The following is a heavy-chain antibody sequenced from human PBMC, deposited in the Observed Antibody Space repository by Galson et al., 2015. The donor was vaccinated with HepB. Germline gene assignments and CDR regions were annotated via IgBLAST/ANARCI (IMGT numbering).Heavy chain of an antibody. CDR2: IWYDGSNK. CDR1: GFTFSSYG. D-gene: IGHD6-19*01. Sequence: SLRLSCAASGFTFSSYGMHWVRQAPGKGLEWVAVIWYDGSNKYYADSVKGRFTISRDNSKNTLYLQMNSLRAEDTAVYYCAREDSSGAFDIWGQGTMVTVSS. V-gene: IGHV3-33*01. CDR3: AREDSSGAFDI. J-gene: IGHJ3*02.